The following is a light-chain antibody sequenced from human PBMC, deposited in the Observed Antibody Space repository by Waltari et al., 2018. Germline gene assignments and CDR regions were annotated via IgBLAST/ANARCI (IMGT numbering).Light chain of an antibody. CDR3: SSYTSSSTLA. CDR2: DVS. CDR1: SGDVGGYKY. J-gene: IGLJ2*01. Sequence: QSALTQPASVSGSPRQSITISCTGTSGDVGGYKYVSWYKQHPGKAPKLMIYDVSNRPAGVSDRFSGSKSGNTASLTISWRQAEDEADYFCSSYTSSSTLAFGGGTKLTVL. V-gene: IGLV2-14*03.